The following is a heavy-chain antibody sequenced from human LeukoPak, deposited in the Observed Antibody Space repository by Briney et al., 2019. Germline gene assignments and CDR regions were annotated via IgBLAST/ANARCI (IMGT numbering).Heavy chain of an antibody. J-gene: IGHJ4*02. Sequence: GGSLRLSCAASGFTFSSYWMSWVRQAPGKGLEWVANIKQDGSEKYYVDSVKGRFTISRDNAKNSLYLKMNSLRAEDTAVYYCASSSTPRRPFDYWGQGTLVTVSS. V-gene: IGHV3-7*01. CDR2: IKQDGSEK. CDR3: ASSSTPRRPFDY. CDR1: GFTFSSYW. D-gene: IGHD2-2*01.